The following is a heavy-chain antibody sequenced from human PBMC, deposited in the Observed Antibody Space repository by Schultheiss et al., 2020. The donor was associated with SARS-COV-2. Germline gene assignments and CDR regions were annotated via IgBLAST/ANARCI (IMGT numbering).Heavy chain of an antibody. J-gene: IGHJ4*02. V-gene: IGHV4-31*03. D-gene: IGHD6-19*01. CDR1: GGSISSGGYY. CDR2: IYYSGST. Sequence: SETLSLTCTVSGGSISSGGYYWSWIRQHPGKGLEWIGYIYYSGSTYYNPSLKSRVTISVDTSKNQFSLKLSSVTAADTAVYYCARGLRQWLVSTEYYFDYWGQGTLVTVAS. CDR3: ARGLRQWLVSTEYYFDY.